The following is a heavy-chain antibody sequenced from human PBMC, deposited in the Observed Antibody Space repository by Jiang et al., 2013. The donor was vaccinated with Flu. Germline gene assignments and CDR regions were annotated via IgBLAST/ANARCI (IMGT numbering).Heavy chain of an antibody. V-gene: IGHV3-23*01. CDR2: IGASGNGP. CDR3: AKGEGDTFSLSFDY. Sequence: VQLLESGGGLVQVGGSLRLSCVASGFTFGNYAMNWVRQAPGKGLEWVSIIGASGNGPYYADSVRGRFTISRDNSKNTLYLQMNSLGVEDTAIYYCAKGEGDTFSLSFDYWGQGTLATVSS. J-gene: IGHJ4*02. CDR1: GFTFGNYA. D-gene: IGHD2-21*02.